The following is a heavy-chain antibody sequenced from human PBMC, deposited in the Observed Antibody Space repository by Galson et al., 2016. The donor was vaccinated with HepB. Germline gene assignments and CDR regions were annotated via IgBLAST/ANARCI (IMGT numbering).Heavy chain of an antibody. CDR1: GFTFSRYG. J-gene: IGHJ4*02. D-gene: IGHD2-21*02. CDR3: AKLDCGRDCPRDD. V-gene: IGHV3-30*19. CDR2: ISYDGGDK. Sequence: SLRLSCAASGFTFSRYGMHWVRQAPGKGLEWVAVISYDGGDKHYADSVKGRFTVSRDNSKNTLFLQMNSLRVEDTAVYYGAKLDCGRDCPRDDWGQGTQVTVS.